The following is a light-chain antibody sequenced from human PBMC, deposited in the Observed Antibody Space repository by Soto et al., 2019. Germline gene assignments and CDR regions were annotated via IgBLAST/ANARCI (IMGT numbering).Light chain of an antibody. CDR2: GAS. CDR3: QQYGNSPIT. J-gene: IGKJ5*01. Sequence: DIVLTQSPGPLSLSPGERATLSCGASQSVTNNYLAWYQQKPGQAPRLLIDGASSRATGVPDRFSRTGSGTDFTLTLSRLEPEDFAVFYCQQYGNSPITFGQGTRLEIK. V-gene: IGKV3-20*01. CDR1: QSVTNNY.